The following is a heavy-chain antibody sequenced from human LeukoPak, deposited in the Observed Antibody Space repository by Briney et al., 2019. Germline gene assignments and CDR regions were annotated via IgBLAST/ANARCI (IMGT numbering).Heavy chain of an antibody. Sequence: GGSLRLSCAASGFSFSTYEMDWFRQAPGKGLEWVAYISSGGGTIYYADSVRGRFTISRDNAKNSLYLQMNSLRAEDTAVYYCAKEFIPESSGYDAFHIWGPGTMVTVSS. D-gene: IGHD3-22*01. CDR1: GFSFSTYE. CDR3: AKEFIPESSGYDAFHI. V-gene: IGHV3-48*03. CDR2: ISSGGGTI. J-gene: IGHJ3*02.